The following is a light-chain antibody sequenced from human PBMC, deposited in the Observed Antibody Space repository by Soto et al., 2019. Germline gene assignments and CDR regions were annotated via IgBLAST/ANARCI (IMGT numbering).Light chain of an antibody. CDR2: KGT. Sequence: QSVLAQPPSVSGAPGQRITISCSGVSSNVGNNDVNWYQQLPEAAPKLLIYKGTQRPSGVPDRFSGSKSGTSASLAISGLQSEDEAEYYCAAWDDGLYVYVFGSGTKLTVL. CDR3: AAWDDGLYVYV. J-gene: IGLJ1*01. V-gene: IGLV1-44*01. CDR1: SSNVGNND.